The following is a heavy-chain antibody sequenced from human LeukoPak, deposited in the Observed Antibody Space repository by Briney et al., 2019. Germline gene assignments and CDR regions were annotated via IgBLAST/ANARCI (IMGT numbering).Heavy chain of an antibody. CDR3: ARSYYDLHYYMDV. V-gene: IGHV3-21*01. J-gene: IGHJ6*03. CDR1: GLCFNLYT. CDR2: ISSYSTYI. D-gene: IGHD3-3*01. Sequence: GGPLRVSCAASGLCFNLYTMNWVGQAPRKGLKWVSSISSYSTYIYYPDSVKGRFTISRDNAKNSLFLQMDSLRAEDTAVYYCARSYYDLHYYMDVWGQGTTVAVSS.